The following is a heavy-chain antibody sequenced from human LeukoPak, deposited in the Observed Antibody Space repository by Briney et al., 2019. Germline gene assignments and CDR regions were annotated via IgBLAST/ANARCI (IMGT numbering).Heavy chain of an antibody. Sequence: ASVKVSCKASGYTFTSYGISWVRQAPGQGLEWMGWISAYNGNTSYAQKLQGRVTMTTDTSTSTAYMELRSLRSDDTAVYYCARAQAYYYDSSGYFYWGQGTLVTVSS. J-gene: IGHJ4*02. CDR1: GYTFTSYG. D-gene: IGHD3-22*01. V-gene: IGHV1-18*01. CDR2: ISAYNGNT. CDR3: ARAQAYYYDSSGYFY.